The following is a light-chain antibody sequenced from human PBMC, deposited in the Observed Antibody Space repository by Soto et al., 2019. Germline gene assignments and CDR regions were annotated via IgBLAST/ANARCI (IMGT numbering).Light chain of an antibody. CDR2: DXS. Sequence: DIQMTQSPSTLSSSGGDRVTXTCRASESRKYWLAGYQRKPGTAPQXXXDDXSTLERGVPSRLSGSGSGTEFTLTISSLQAYDFANYFYQQYEDDTLTFGGGTKVDIK. CDR1: ESRKYW. V-gene: IGKV1-5*01. CDR3: QQYEDDTLT. J-gene: IGKJ4*02.